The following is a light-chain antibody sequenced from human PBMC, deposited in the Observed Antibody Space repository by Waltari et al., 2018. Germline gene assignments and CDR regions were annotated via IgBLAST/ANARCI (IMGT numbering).Light chain of an antibody. CDR3: SLYMGSGIWV. CDR2: KAK. V-gene: IGLV8-61*01. J-gene: IGLJ3*02. CDR1: SGSVSPTSY. Sequence: QTVVTQEPSLSVSPGGTVTLTCALSSGSVSPTSYATWYRQTPGQAPRTLLYKAKTRSAGVPDRFAGSILGNKAALTITGAQADDESDYSCSLYMGSGIWVFGGGTKLAVL.